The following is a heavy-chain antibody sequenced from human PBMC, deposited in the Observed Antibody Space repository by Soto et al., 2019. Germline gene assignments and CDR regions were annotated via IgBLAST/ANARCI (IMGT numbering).Heavy chain of an antibody. CDR2: RRPLIGDT. V-gene: IGHV1-45*02. J-gene: IGHJ4*02. Sequence: QVPLVQSGAEVKQTGSSVKISCKTSGHPLSYRYLHWFRQAPGQAFEWMGRRRPLIGDTNNAQKVHDRLTLTRDRPMTTAYMELRSLTSDDTAIYYCAGEGSYETLSGNSHIFDWGQGTLVSVSS. D-gene: IGHD3-9*01. CDR1: GHPLSYRY. CDR3: AGEGSYETLSGNSHIFD.